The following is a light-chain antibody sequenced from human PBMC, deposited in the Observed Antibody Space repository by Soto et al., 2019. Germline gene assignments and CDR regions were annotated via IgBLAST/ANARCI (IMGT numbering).Light chain of an antibody. V-gene: IGLV2-8*01. Sequence: QSALTQPSSASGSPGPSVSISCTGTRRVVGGYNYVAWYHQHPGKAPKLMIYEVTKRPSWVPDRFSGSKSGTTDFLPVPGLQPCDEADYYCSSYVGVDFFVFGTETKRTVL. CDR3: SSYVGVDFFV. CDR1: RRVVGGYNY. J-gene: IGLJ1*01. CDR2: EVT.